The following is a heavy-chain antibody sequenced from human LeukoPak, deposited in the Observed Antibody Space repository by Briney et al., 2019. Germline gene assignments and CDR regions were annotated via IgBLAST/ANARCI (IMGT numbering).Heavy chain of an antibody. J-gene: IGHJ4*02. CDR2: ISGSGGST. V-gene: IGHV3-23*01. CDR3: AIAPTGCSTISCYWSY. Sequence: PGGSLRLSCAASGFTFSTHAMSWARQAPGKGLEWVSTISGSGGSTYYADSVKGRFTISRDNSKNTLYLRMNSLRADDTAVYYCAIAPTGCSTISCYWSYWGQGTLVTVPS. D-gene: IGHD2-2*01. CDR1: GFTFSTHA.